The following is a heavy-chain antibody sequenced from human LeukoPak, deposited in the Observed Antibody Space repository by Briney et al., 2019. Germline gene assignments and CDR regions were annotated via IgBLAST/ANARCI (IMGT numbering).Heavy chain of an antibody. Sequence: SETVSLTCAVYGGSFSGYYWSWIRQPPGKGLEWIGEINHSGSTNYNPSLKSRVTISVDTSKNQFSLKLSSVTAADTAVYYCAILYYDSSGYHDYWGQGTLVTVSS. V-gene: IGHV4-34*01. D-gene: IGHD3-22*01. J-gene: IGHJ4*02. CDR3: AILYYDSSGYHDY. CDR1: GGSFSGYY. CDR2: INHSGST.